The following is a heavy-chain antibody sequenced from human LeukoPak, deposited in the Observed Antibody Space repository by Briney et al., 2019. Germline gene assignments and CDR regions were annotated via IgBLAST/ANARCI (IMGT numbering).Heavy chain of an antibody. CDR2: INPNSGGT. CDR1: GYTFTGYY. J-gene: IGHJ4*02. CDR3: ARENIAVAGTVDY. D-gene: IGHD6-19*01. Sequence: GASAKVSCKASGYTFTGYYMHWVRQAPGQGLEWMGWINPNSGGTNYAQKFQGRVTMTRDTSISTAYMELSRLRSDDTAVYYCARENIAVAGTVDYWGQGTLVTVSS. V-gene: IGHV1-2*02.